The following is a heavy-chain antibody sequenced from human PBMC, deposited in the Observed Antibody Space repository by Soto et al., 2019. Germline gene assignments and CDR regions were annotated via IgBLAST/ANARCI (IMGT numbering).Heavy chain of an antibody. J-gene: IGHJ4*02. D-gene: IGHD3-22*01. CDR2: INHSGST. Sequence: SETLSLTCAVYGGSFSGYYWSWIRQPPGKGLEWIGEINHSGSTNYNPSLKSRVTISVDTSKNQFSLKLSSVAAADTAVYYCARDYYDSSGSTLFDYWGQGTLVTVSS. CDR1: GGSFSGYY. V-gene: IGHV4-34*01. CDR3: ARDYYDSSGSTLFDY.